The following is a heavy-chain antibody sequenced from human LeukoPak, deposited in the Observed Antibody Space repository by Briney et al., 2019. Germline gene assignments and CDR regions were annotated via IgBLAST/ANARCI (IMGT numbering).Heavy chain of an antibody. CDR1: GFTFSSYW. J-gene: IGHJ4*02. Sequence: GGSLRLSCAASGFTFSSYWMHWVRQAPGKGLEWVSSISSSSSYIYYADSVKGRFTISRDNAKNSLYLQMNSLRAEDTAVYYCASFPYYYDSSGYLHWGQGTLVTVSS. CDR3: ASFPYYYDSSGYLH. CDR2: ISSSSSYI. D-gene: IGHD3-22*01. V-gene: IGHV3-21*01.